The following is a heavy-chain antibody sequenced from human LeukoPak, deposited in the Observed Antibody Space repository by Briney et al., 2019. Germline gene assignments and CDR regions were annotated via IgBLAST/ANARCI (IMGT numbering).Heavy chain of an antibody. CDR2: IYYSGST. CDR3: ARRRAAGTGDWFDP. D-gene: IGHD6-13*01. Sequence: PSETLSLTCTVSGGSISSYYWSWIRQPPGKGLEWIGYIYYSGSTNYSPSLKSRVTISVDTSKNQFSLKLSSVTAADTAVYYCARRRAAGTGDWFDPWGQGTLVTVSS. J-gene: IGHJ5*02. CDR1: GGSISSYY. V-gene: IGHV4-59*08.